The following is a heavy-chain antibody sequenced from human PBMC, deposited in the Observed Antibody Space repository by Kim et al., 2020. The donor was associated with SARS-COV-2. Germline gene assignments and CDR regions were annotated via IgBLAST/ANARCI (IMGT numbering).Heavy chain of an antibody. CDR2: IYYSGST. CDR1: GDSISSSY. D-gene: IGHD1-26*01. CDR3: AGYLCGTYRRHLDY. Sequence: GSLSLTCTASGDSISSSYWSWIRQPPGKGLEWIGNIYYSGSTNNNPSLKSRHSISVDTSNNQFTLKVISVTAADTAGYYCAGYLCGTYRRHLDYWGQGNLVTVSS. V-gene: IGHV4-59*08. J-gene: IGHJ4*02.